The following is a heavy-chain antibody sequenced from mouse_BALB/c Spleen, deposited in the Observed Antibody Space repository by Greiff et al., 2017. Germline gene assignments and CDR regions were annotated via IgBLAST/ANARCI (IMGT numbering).Heavy chain of an antibody. Sequence: EVKLMESGGGLVKPGGSLKLSCAASGFTFSSYTMSWVRQTPEKRLEWVATISSGGSYTYYPDSVKGRFTISRDNAKNTLYLQMSSLKSEDTAMYYCTRDLLYDGHTWFAYWGQGTLVTVSA. CDR3: TRDLLYDGHTWFAY. V-gene: IGHV5-6-4*01. CDR2: ISSGGSYT. CDR1: GFTFSSYT. J-gene: IGHJ3*01. D-gene: IGHD2-3*01.